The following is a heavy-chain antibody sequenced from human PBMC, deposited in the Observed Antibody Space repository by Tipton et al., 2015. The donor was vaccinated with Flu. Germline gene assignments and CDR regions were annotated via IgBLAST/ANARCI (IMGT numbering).Heavy chain of an antibody. J-gene: IGHJ5*02. V-gene: IGHV4-59*01. CDR1: GGSISSYY. D-gene: IGHD2-15*01. CDR3: ARGYCSGDSCPLFDP. Sequence: TLSLTCTVSGGSISSYYWSWIRQPPGKGLEWIGYIYYSGSTNYNPSLKSRGTISVDTSKNQFSLKLSSVTAADTAVYYCARGYCSGDSCPLFDPWGQGTLVTVSS. CDR2: IYYSGST.